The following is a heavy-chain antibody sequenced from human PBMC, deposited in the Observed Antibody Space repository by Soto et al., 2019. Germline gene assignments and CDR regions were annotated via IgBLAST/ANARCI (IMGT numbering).Heavy chain of an antibody. D-gene: IGHD3-10*01. V-gene: IGHV3-74*01. Sequence: GGSLRLSCAASGFTFSSYWMHWVRQAPGTGLVWVSRIITDGSNTNYADSVKGRFTISRDNAKNTLYLQMNSVRAEDTAIYYCARGGRGSSAYYYGMDVWGQGTTVTVSS. CDR3: ARGGRGSSAYYYGMDV. J-gene: IGHJ6*02. CDR2: IITDGSNT. CDR1: GFTFSSYW.